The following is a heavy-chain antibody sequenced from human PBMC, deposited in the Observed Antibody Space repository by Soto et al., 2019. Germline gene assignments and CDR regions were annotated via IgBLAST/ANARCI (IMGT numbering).Heavy chain of an antibody. Sequence: SVKVSCKASGGTFSSYAISWVRQAPGQGLEWMGGIIPIFGTANYAQKFQGRVTITADESTSTAYMELSSLRSEDTAVYYCQTSDGSSGCYHYYYGMDVWGKGTTVTVSS. V-gene: IGHV1-69*13. D-gene: IGHD6-25*01. CDR1: GGTFSSYA. J-gene: IGHJ6*04. CDR2: IIPIFGTA. CDR3: QTSDGSSGCYHYYYGMDV.